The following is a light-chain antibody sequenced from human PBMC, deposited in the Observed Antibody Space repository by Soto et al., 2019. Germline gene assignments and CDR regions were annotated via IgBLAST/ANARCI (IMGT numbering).Light chain of an antibody. CDR3: SSYTSSSTRV. Sequence: QSVLTQPASVSGSPGQSITISCTGTSSDVGGYNYVSWYQQHPGKAPKLIIYEVSNRPSGISNRFSGSKSGNTASLTISWLQAEDEADYYCSSYTSSSTRVFGGGTKLTVL. CDR2: EVS. CDR1: SSDVGGYNY. V-gene: IGLV2-14*01. J-gene: IGLJ2*01.